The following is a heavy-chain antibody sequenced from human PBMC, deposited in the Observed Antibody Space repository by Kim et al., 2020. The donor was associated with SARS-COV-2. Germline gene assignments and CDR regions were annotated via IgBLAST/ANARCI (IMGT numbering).Heavy chain of an antibody. CDR3: AREKSGSYADY. CDR2: IYTSGCT. V-gene: IGHV4-61*02. Sequence: SETLSLTCTVSGGSISSGSYYWSWIRQPAGKALEWIGRIYTSGCTNYNPSLKSRVTISVDTSKNQFSLKLSSVTAADTAVYYCAREKSGSYADYWGQGTPVTVSS. CDR1: GGSISSGSYY. J-gene: IGHJ4*02. D-gene: IGHD1-26*01.